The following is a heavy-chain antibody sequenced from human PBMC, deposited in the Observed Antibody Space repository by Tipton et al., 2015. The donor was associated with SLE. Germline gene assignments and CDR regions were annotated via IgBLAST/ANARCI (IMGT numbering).Heavy chain of an antibody. CDR3: ARAGRDIVVVPAAMADY. D-gene: IGHD2-2*01. Sequence: TLSLTCTVSGGSISSHYWSWIRQPPGTGLEWIGYIYYSGSTNYNPSLKSRVTISVDTSKNQFSLKLSSVTAADTAVYYCARAGRDIVVVPAAMADYWGQGTLVTVSS. CDR2: IYYSGST. V-gene: IGHV4-59*11. CDR1: GGSISSHY. J-gene: IGHJ4*02.